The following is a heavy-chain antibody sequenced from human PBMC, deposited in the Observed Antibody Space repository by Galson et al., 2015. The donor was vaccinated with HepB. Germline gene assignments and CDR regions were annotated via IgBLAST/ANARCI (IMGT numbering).Heavy chain of an antibody. Sequence: SLRLSCAPSGLTFSWYGMHWVRQAPGKGLEWVAVISYDGSSEHYADSVKGRLTISRDNSKNRLYLQMNSLIPEDTAVYYCAKDDSSGHYSGCLDSWGQGTLVTVSS. J-gene: IGHJ4*02. CDR2: ISYDGSSE. D-gene: IGHD3-22*01. CDR1: GLTFSWYG. CDR3: AKDDSSGHYSGCLDS. V-gene: IGHV3-30*18.